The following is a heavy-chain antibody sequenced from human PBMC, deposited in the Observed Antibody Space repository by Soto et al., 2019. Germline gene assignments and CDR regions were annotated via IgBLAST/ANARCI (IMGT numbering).Heavy chain of an antibody. D-gene: IGHD1-1*01. Sequence: QVQLQESGPGLVKPSQTLSLTCSVSGVSINSGGYYWSWIRHHPGKGLEWIGYIYYTGHTFYNASLKSRVAMSLDTSKNQLSLKLSSVTAADTAVYYCARGSQLERDALDIWGQGTMVTVSS. J-gene: IGHJ3*02. CDR1: GVSINSGGYY. CDR2: IYYTGHT. V-gene: IGHV4-31*03. CDR3: ARGSQLERDALDI.